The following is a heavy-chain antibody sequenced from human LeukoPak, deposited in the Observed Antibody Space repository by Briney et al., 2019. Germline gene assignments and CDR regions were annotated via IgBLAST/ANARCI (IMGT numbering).Heavy chain of an antibody. D-gene: IGHD3-22*01. V-gene: IGHV4-34*01. CDR1: GGSLSGYY. Sequence: SDTLSLTCAVYGGSLSGYYWSWIRQPPGKGLEWIGEINHSGSTNYNPSLKSRVTISVDTSKNQFSLKLSSVTAADTAVYYCAREDLVWGMIVVPGAFDIWGQGTMVTVSS. CDR2: INHSGST. J-gene: IGHJ3*02. CDR3: AREDLVWGMIVVPGAFDI.